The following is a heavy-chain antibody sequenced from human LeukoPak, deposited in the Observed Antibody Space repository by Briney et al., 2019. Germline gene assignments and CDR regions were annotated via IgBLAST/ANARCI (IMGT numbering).Heavy chain of an antibody. CDR1: GGTFSSYA. Sequence: SVKVSCKASGGTFSSYAISWVRQAPGQGLEWMGGIIPIFGTANYAQKFQGRVTITADESTSTAYMELSSLRSEDTAVYYCASKDIVVVPAAQPYYYYYMDVWGKGTTVTISS. CDR3: ASKDIVVVPAAQPYYYYYMDV. CDR2: IIPIFGTA. D-gene: IGHD2-2*01. V-gene: IGHV1-69*13. J-gene: IGHJ6*03.